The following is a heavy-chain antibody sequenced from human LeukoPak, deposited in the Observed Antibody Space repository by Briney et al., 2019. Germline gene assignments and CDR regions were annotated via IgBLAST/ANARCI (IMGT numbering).Heavy chain of an antibody. D-gene: IGHD5-12*01. CDR3: ARDKYSGYDTFDY. Sequence: GGSLRLSCAASGFTFSSYRMHWVRQAPGKGLVWVSRINSDGSSTSYADSVKGRFTISRDNAKNTLYLQMNSLRAEDTAVYYCARDKYSGYDTFDYWGQGTLVTVSS. CDR1: GFTFSSYR. J-gene: IGHJ4*02. CDR2: INSDGSST. V-gene: IGHV3-74*01.